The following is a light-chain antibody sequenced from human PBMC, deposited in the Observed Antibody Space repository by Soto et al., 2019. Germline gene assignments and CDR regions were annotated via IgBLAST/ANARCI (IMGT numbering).Light chain of an antibody. CDR2: GAS. V-gene: IGKV3-15*01. CDR3: QQYNNWPPWT. J-gene: IGKJ1*01. CDR1: QSVSSN. Sequence: EIVMTQSPATLSVSPGERATLSCRASQSVSSNLAWYQQKPGQAPRPLIYGASTRATGIPARFSGSGSGTEFTLTFSSLQSEDFAVYYCQQYNNWPPWTFGQGTKVEIK.